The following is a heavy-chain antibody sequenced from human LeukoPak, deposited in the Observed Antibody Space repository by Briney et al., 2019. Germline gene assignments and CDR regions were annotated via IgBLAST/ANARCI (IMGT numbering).Heavy chain of an antibody. D-gene: IGHD5-24*01. J-gene: IGHJ4*02. CDR1: AYDFTGYY. CDR3: AKDRDGANRIIL. CDR2: LNPNTGHA. Sequence: GASVKVSCKVVAYDFTGYYIHWVRQAPGQGPEWMRRLNPNTGHAVYAFKFQGRVTITGDTSSNTAYMEVTRLTSDDTALYYCAKDRDGANRIILWGQGTLVTVSS. V-gene: IGHV1-2*06.